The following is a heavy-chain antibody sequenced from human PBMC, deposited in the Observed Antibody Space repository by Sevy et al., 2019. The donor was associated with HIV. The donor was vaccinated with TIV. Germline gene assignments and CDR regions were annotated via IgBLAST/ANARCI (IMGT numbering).Heavy chain of an antibody. J-gene: IGHJ4*02. CDR1: GFTFSDYY. V-gene: IGHV3-11*06. CDR3: ARSRSNYADYYFDF. D-gene: IGHD4-17*01. CDR2: ISSGSSYT. Sequence: GGSLRISCAVSGFTFSDYYMTWIRQSPGKGLEWVSYISSGSSYTNYADSVKGRFTISRENAKNSLYLEIHTLRPEDTAVYYCARSRSNYADYYFDFGGQGTVVTVSS.